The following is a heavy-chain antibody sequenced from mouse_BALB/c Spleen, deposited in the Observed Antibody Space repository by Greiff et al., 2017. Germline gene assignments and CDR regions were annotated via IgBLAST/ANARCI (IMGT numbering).Heavy chain of an antibody. J-gene: IGHJ2*01. CDR1: GFAFSSYD. CDR2: ISSGGGST. V-gene: IGHV5-12-1*01. Sequence: EVKLMESGGGLVKPGGSLKLSCAASGFAFSSYDMSWVRQTPEKRLEWVAYISSGGGSTYYPDTVKGRFTISRDNAKNTLYLQMSSLKSEDTAMYYCARHYYGSRNFDYWGQGTTLTVSS. D-gene: IGHD1-1*01. CDR3: ARHYYGSRNFDY.